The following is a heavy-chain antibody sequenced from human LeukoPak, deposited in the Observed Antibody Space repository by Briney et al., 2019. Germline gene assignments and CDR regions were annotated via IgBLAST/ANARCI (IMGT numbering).Heavy chain of an antibody. CDR2: ISGSGGST. D-gene: IGHD3-10*01. Sequence: PGGSLRLSCAASGFTFSSYAMSWVRQAPGKGLEGVSAISGSGGSTYYADSVKGRFTISRDNSKNTLYLQMNSLRAEDTAVYYCAKGNDYYGSGSFDYWGQGTLVTVSS. CDR1: GFTFSSYA. J-gene: IGHJ4*02. CDR3: AKGNDYYGSGSFDY. V-gene: IGHV3-23*01.